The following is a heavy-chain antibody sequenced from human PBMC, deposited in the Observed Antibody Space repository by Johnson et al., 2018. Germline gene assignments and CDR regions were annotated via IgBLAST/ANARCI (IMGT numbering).Heavy chain of an antibody. CDR1: GFSFSNYS. CDR2: ISSSSTYI. CDR3: VSGGAPHCSSTSCYDFDY. D-gene: IGHD2-2*01. J-gene: IGHJ4*02. Sequence: VQLVECGGGLVKSGGSLRLCCAASGFSFSNYSMNWVRQAPGKGLEWVSSISSSSTYIYYTDSLKGRFTISRDHAKNSLYLQMNSLRAEDTAVYYCVSGGAPHCSSTSCYDFDYWGQGTLVTVSS. V-gene: IGHV3-21*01.